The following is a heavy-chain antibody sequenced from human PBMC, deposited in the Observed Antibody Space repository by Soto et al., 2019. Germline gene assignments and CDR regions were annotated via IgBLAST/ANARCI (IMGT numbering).Heavy chain of an antibody. J-gene: IGHJ4*02. CDR2: ISGSGDST. CDR3: ARRGPGTYFDY. V-gene: IGHV3-23*01. D-gene: IGHD6-13*01. Sequence: EVQLLDSGGGLVQPGGSLRLSCAASGFTFSSYAMNWVRQAPGKGLEWVSVISGSGDSTYYADSVKDRFTISRDNSKNTLYMKMNSMRAEDTAVYYCARRGPGTYFDYWGQGTLVTVSS. CDR1: GFTFSSYA.